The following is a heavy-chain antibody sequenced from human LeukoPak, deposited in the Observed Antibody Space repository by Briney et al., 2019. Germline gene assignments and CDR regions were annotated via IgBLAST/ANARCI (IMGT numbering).Heavy chain of an antibody. D-gene: IGHD3-22*01. V-gene: IGHV4-4*07. J-gene: IGHJ4*02. CDR2: IYYSGST. CDR1: GGSISRYY. CDR3: ARVTGYMIEDYFDY. Sequence: SETLSLTCTVSGGSISRYYWSWIRQPAGKGLEWIGRIYYSGSTNYNPSLKSRVTISVDTSKNQFSLRLRSVTAADTAVYYCARVTGYMIEDYFDYWGQGTLVTVSS.